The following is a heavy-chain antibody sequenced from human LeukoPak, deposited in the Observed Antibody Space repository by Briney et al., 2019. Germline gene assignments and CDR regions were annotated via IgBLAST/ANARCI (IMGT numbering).Heavy chain of an antibody. J-gene: IGHJ5*02. Sequence: ASVKVSCKASGGTFSSYAISWVRQAPGQGLEWMGGIIPIFGTANYAQKFQGRVTITTDESTSTAYMELSSLRSEDTAVYHCARGTSTYALSENWFDPWGQGTLVTVSS. CDR2: IIPIFGTA. D-gene: IGHD2-2*01. CDR3: ARGTSTYALSENWFDP. CDR1: GGTFSSYA. V-gene: IGHV1-69*05.